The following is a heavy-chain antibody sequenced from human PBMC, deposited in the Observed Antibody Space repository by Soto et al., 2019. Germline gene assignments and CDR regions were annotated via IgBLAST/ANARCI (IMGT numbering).Heavy chain of an antibody. V-gene: IGHV2-5*02. J-gene: IGHJ2*01. Sequence: SGPTLVNPTQTLTLTCTFSGFSLSTDDVGVGWIRQPPGKALDWLAVIYWDDDKRYSPSLKSRLTITKDTSKNQVVLTMTNMDPVDTATYYCAHRGTGVGTWYFDLWGRGTLVTVSS. D-gene: IGHD7-27*01. CDR1: GFSLSTDDVG. CDR3: AHRGTGVGTWYFDL. CDR2: IYWDDDK.